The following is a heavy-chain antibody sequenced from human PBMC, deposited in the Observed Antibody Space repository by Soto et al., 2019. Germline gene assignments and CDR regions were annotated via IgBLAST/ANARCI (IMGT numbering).Heavy chain of an antibody. J-gene: IGHJ4*02. Sequence: EVQVVESGGGLVQPGGSLRLSCVASGFTFSSYNMNWVRQTPGKGLEWVSHISSSGSTIYYADSVKGRFIISRDNAKNSLYLQINSLRAEDTAVYYCAGRFDYWGQGTLVTVSS. CDR2: ISSSGSTI. CDR1: GFTFSSYN. CDR3: AGRFDY. V-gene: IGHV3-48*01.